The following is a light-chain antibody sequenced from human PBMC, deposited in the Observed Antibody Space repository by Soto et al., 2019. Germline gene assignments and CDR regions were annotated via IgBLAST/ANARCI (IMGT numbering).Light chain of an antibody. J-gene: IGKJ3*01. CDR2: DGS. Sequence: DIQMTQSPSTLSASVGDRVTITCRASQDISTWLAWYQQRPGKAPQLLIYDGSRLQSGVPSRFSGSGSGTEFTLTVSSLQSDDCATYYCHHRVFGTGTKVEIK. V-gene: IGKV1-5*01. CDR3: HHRV. CDR1: QDISTW.